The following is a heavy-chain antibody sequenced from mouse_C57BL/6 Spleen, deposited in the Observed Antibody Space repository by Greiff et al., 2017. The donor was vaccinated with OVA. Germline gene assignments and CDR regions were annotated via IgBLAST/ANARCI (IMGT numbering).Heavy chain of an antibody. CDR3: TRAMGGYDLDY. D-gene: IGHD2-2*01. V-gene: IGHV1-15*01. Sequence: VKLQQSGAELVRPGASVTLSCKASGYTFTDYEMHWVKQTPVHGLEWIGAIAPATGGTAYNQKFKGKAILTADKSSSTAYMELRSLTSEDSAVYDCTRAMGGYDLDYWGQGTTLTVSS. J-gene: IGHJ2*01. CDR2: IAPATGGT. CDR1: GYTFTDYE.